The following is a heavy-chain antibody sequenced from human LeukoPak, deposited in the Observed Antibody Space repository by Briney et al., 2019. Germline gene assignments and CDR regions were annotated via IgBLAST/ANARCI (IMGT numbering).Heavy chain of an antibody. CDR2: IRYDGSNK. V-gene: IGHV3-30*02. J-gene: IGHJ4*02. CDR1: GFTFSSYG. D-gene: IGHD4-23*01. CDR3: ANGDYGGPKPGFDY. Sequence: TGGSLRLSCAASGFTFSSYGMHWVRQAPGKGLEWVAFIRYDGSNKYYADSVRGRFTISRDNSKNTLYLQMYSLRAEDTAVYYCANGDYGGPKPGFDYWGQGTLVTVSS.